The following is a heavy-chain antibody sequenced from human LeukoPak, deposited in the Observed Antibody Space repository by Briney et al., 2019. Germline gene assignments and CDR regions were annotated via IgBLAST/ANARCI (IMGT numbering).Heavy chain of an antibody. J-gene: IGHJ4*02. CDR3: ARHVDYGDYLSV. CDR1: GGSFSGYY. Sequence: SETLSLACAVYGGSFSGYYWSWIRQPPGKGLEWIGEINHSGSTNYNSSLKSRVTISVDTSKNQFSLKLSSVTAADTAVYYCARHVDYGDYLSVWGQGTLVTVSS. D-gene: IGHD4-17*01. V-gene: IGHV4-34*01. CDR2: INHSGST.